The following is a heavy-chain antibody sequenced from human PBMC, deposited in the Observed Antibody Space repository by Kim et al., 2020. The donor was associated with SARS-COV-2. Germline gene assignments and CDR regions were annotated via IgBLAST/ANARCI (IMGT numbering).Heavy chain of an antibody. V-gene: IGHV4-59*01. CDR3: ARATGGGFDY. D-gene: IGHD3-10*01. CDR1: GGSISSYY. Sequence: SETLSLTCTVSGGSISSYYLRWIRQPPGKGLEWIGYIYYSGSTNYNPSLKSRVTISVDTSKNQFSLKLSSVTAADTAVYYCARATGGGFDYWGQGTLVTVSS. J-gene: IGHJ4*02. CDR2: IYYSGST.